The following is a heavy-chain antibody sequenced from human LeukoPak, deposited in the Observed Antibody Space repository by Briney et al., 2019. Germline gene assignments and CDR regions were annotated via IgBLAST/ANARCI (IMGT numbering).Heavy chain of an antibody. J-gene: IGHJ4*02. V-gene: IGHV3-74*01. D-gene: IGHD5-24*01. CDR1: GFTFSSYW. Sequence: GGSLRLSCAASGFTFSSYWMHCVRQAPGKGLVWVSRINSDGSSTTYADSVKGRFTISRDNAKNTLFLQINSLRAEDTAVYYCARSINGYNSFDYWGQGTLVTVSS. CDR3: ARSINGYNSFDY. CDR2: INSDGSST.